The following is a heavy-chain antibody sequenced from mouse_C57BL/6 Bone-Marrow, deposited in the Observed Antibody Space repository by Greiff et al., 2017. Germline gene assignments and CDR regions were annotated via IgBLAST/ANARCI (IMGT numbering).Heavy chain of an antibody. Sequence: VQLQQSGAELVRPGASVKLSCTASGFNIKDDYMHWVKQRPEQGLEWIGWIDPENGDTEYASKFQGKATITADTSSNTAYLQLSSLTSEDTAVYYCTTWRLNYDYDEGLAYWGQGTLVTVSA. J-gene: IGHJ3*01. CDR2: IDPENGDT. CDR3: TTWRLNYDYDEGLAY. CDR1: GFNIKDDY. D-gene: IGHD2-4*01. V-gene: IGHV14-4*01.